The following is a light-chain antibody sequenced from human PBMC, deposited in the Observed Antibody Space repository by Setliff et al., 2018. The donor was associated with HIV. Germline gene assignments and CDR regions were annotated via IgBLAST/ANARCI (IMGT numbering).Light chain of an antibody. J-gene: IGLJ3*02. Sequence: QSVLTQPPSVSGAPGQRVTISCTGSSSHIGAGYEVHWYQQLPGTAPKLLIYGNSNRPSGVPDRFSGSKSGTSASLAITGLQAEDEADYYCQSYDSSLSGPYWVFGGGTQLTVL. CDR2: GNS. V-gene: IGLV1-40*01. CDR1: SSHIGAGYE. CDR3: QSYDSSLSGPYWV.